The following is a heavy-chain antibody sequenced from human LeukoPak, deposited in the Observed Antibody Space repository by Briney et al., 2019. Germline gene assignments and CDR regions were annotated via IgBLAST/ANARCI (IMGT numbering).Heavy chain of an antibody. V-gene: IGHV1-2*02. CDR3: ARDSVYP. Sequence: ASVQLSCNASGYPFSRYYGRRVRQAPGQGLEWMGWINPSSGGTNYAQKFQGRVTITRDTAISTAYMEMSRLTSDDTAVYYCARDSVYPWGQGTLVTVS. CDR2: INPSSGGT. CDR1: GYPFSRYY. D-gene: IGHD1-14*01. J-gene: IGHJ5*02.